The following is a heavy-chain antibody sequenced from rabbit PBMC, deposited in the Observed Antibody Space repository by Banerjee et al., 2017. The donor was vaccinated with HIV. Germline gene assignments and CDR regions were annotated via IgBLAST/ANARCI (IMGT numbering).Heavy chain of an antibody. D-gene: IGHD2-1*01. J-gene: IGHJ4*01. V-gene: IGHV1S39*01. CDR1: GLDFSTYS. Sequence: QEQLVESGGGLVQPGGSLKLSCKASGLDFSTYSMNWVRQAPGKGLEWIGYIDPVFGGTYYASWVNGRFTISKTSSTTVTLQMTSLTAADTATYFCARDYSYDDYAYFNLWGPGTLVTVS. CDR3: ARDYSYDDYAYFNL. CDR2: IDPVFGGT.